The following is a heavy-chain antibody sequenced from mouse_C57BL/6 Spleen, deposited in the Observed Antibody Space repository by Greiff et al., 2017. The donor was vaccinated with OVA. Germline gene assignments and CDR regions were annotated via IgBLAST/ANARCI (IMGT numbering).Heavy chain of an antibody. V-gene: IGHV1-69*01. CDR1: GYTFTSYW. J-gene: IGHJ3*01. Sequence: QVQLQQPGAELVMPGASVKLSCKASGYTFTSYWMHWVKQRPGQGLEWIGEIDPSDSYTNYNQKFKGKSTLTVDKSSSTAYMQLSSLTSEDSAVSSWARGAGGGGGWFAYWGQGTLVTVSA. CDR3: ARGAGGGGGWFAY. CDR2: IDPSDSYT.